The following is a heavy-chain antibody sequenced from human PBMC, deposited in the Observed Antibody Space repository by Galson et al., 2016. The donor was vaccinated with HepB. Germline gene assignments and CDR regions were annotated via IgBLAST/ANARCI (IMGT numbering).Heavy chain of an antibody. D-gene: IGHD1-26*01. V-gene: IGHV3-48*04. J-gene: IGHJ4*02. CDR2: ISSSSNSM. CDR1: GFIFNSYS. Sequence: SLRLSCAASGFIFNSYSMNWVRQAPGKGLEWISYISSSSNSMYFADSVKGRFTISRDNAKNTLYLQMNSLRAEDTAVYYCVRTVSVGARPGRHHDHWGQGTVVTVSS. CDR3: VRTVSVGARPGRHHDH.